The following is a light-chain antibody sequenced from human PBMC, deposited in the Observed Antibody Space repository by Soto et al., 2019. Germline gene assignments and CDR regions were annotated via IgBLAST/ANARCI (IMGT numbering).Light chain of an antibody. J-gene: IGKJ1*01. CDR1: QSVRSN. V-gene: IGKV3-15*01. Sequence: EMVMTQSPATLSMSPGERATLSCRASQSVRSNLAWYQQKRGQAPRLLIYGASTRATGIPTRFSGSGSGTEFTLTISSLQSEDFAVYYCQQYNNWPRTFGQGTKVDIK. CDR2: GAS. CDR3: QQYNNWPRT.